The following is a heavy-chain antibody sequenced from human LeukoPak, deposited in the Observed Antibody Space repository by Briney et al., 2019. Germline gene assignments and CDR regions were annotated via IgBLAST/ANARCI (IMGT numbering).Heavy chain of an antibody. J-gene: IGHJ4*02. CDR2: ISPSGTEI. V-gene: IGHV3-11*01. CDR3: SRDHRNLVY. Sequence: KPGGSLRLSCAVSAFTFSDNDMTWGGEAAGKGVGSGSYISPSGTEISYADSVKGRLTISRENAKTSLYLQTHSLRGEDTAVYYCSRDHRNLVYWGPGTLVTVSS. D-gene: IGHD1-14*01. CDR1: AFTFSDND.